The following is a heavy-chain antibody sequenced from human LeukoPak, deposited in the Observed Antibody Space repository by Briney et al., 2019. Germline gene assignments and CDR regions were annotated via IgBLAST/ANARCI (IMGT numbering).Heavy chain of an antibody. Sequence: PGGSLRLSCAASGFTFSNYWMSWVRQAPGKGLEWVSYISSSSSTIYYADSVKGRFTISRDNAKNSLYLQMNSLRAEDTAVYYCARRGPYSSGWYVDYWGQGTLVTVSS. CDR2: ISSSSSTI. J-gene: IGHJ4*02. D-gene: IGHD6-19*01. CDR3: ARRGPYSSGWYVDY. V-gene: IGHV3-48*04. CDR1: GFTFSNYW.